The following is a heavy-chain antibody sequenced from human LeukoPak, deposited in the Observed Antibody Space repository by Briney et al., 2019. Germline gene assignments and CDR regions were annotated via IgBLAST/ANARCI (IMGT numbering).Heavy chain of an antibody. J-gene: IGHJ4*02. CDR1: GGTFSSYA. CDR3: ASEWYSSSSRYYYFDY. V-gene: IGHV1-69*05. Sequence: SVKVSCKASGGTFSSYAISWVRQAPGQGLEWMGGIIPIFGTANYEQKFQGRVTITTDESTSTAYMELSSLRSEDTAVYYCASEWYSSSSRYYYFDYWGQGTLVTVSS. CDR2: IIPIFGTA. D-gene: IGHD6-6*01.